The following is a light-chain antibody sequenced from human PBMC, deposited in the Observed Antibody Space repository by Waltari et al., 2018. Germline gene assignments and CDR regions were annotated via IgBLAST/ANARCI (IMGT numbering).Light chain of an antibody. CDR1: QSVLYNTDNKNY. V-gene: IGKV4-1*01. J-gene: IGKJ2*01. CDR2: WAS. Sequence: DIVMTQSPDSLPVSLGERATLHCKYSQSVLYNTDNKNYLAWYQQKPGQSPKLLIYWASTRESGVPDRFSGSGSGTDFTLTISGLQADDAAIYFCQQYYDIPVTFGQGTRLEIK. CDR3: QQYYDIPVT.